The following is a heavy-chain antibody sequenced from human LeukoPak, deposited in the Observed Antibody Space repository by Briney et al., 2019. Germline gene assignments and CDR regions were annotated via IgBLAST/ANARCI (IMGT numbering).Heavy chain of an antibody. CDR1: GGSISSSSYH. D-gene: IGHD2-15*01. V-gene: IGHV4-39*01. Sequence: ASETLSLTCTVSGGSISSSSYHWGWIRQPPGKGLEWIGSIYYTGSTYYNPSLKSRVTISVDTSKNQFSLKLRSVTAADTAVYYCARNVGYCSGGNCFSWYYYMDVWGRGTTVTVSS. CDR2: IYYTGST. CDR3: ARNVGYCSGGNCFSWYYYMDV. J-gene: IGHJ6*03.